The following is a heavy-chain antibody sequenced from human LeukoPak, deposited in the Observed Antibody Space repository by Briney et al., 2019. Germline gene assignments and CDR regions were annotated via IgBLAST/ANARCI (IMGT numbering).Heavy chain of an antibody. J-gene: IGHJ6*02. CDR2: IGTNAGTT. D-gene: IGHD2-2*01. CDR3: ARSRSSAMKSLTGQYHYYFVMDA. Sequence: GGSLRLSCAASGFTFSTHSFHWVRQAPGKGLEWVAYIGTNAGTTHYADSVKGRFTLSRDNAKNSLFLQMNSLRGEDTSLYYCARSRSSAMKSLTGQYHYYFVMDACGQGTTVTVSS. CDR1: GFTFSTHS. V-gene: IGHV3-48*04.